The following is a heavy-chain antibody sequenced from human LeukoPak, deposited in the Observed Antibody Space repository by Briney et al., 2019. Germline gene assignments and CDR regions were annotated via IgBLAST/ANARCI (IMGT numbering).Heavy chain of an antibody. J-gene: IGHJ4*02. CDR3: ATDRNSGKYYDY. Sequence: GGSLRLSCAASGLTFRNYGMHWVRLAPGKGLEWVAVIWYDGSNKYYADSVKGRFTTSRDNSKDTLYLQMNSLRAEDTAVYYCATDRNSGKYYDYWGQGTLVTVSS. D-gene: IGHD1-26*01. CDR2: IWYDGSNK. CDR1: GLTFRNYG. V-gene: IGHV3-33*01.